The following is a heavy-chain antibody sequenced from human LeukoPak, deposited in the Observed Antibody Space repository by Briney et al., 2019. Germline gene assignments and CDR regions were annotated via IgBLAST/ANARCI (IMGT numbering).Heavy chain of an antibody. CDR1: GFTFSNYA. J-gene: IGHJ4*02. V-gene: IGHV3-23*01. Sequence: GGSLRLSCAASGFTFSNYAMSWVRQAPGKGLEWVSAVSGGGGRTYHADSVKGRFIISRDNSKNTLYLQMNSLRAEDTAVYYCAKAPDYSYGGPGDSWGQGTLVTVSS. D-gene: IGHD2-21*01. CDR2: VSGGGGRT. CDR3: AKAPDYSYGGPGDS.